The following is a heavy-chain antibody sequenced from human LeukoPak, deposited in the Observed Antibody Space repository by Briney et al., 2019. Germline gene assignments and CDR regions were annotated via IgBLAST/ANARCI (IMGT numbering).Heavy chain of an antibody. V-gene: IGHV4-34*01. CDR2: INHSGST. J-gene: IGHJ6*03. D-gene: IGHD3-3*01. CDR1: GGSFSGYY. Sequence: SETLSLTCAVYGGSFSGYYWGWIRQPPGKGLEWIGEINHSGSTNYNPSLKSRVTISVDTSKNQFSLKLSSVTAADTAVYYCARGRLIFGVVIIPKGYMDVWGKGTTVTVSS. CDR3: ARGRLIFGVVIIPKGYMDV.